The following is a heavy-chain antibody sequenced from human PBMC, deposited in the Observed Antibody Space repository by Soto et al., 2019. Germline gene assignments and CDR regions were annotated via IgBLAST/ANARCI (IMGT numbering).Heavy chain of an antibody. D-gene: IGHD5-12*01. CDR3: ARGWLRDPWMY. Sequence: EVQLVESGRGLVKPGGSLRLSCAASGFIFSSYTMNWVRQAPGKGLEWVSSISASSTYIYYADSLKGRFTISRDNAYNSLYLQMNSLRAEDMAVYYCARGWLRDPWMYWGQGTLVTVSS. J-gene: IGHJ4*02. CDR2: ISASSTYI. CDR1: GFIFSSYT. V-gene: IGHV3-21*01.